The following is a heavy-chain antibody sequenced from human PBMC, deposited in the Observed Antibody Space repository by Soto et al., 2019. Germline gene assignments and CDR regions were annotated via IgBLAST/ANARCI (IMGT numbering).Heavy chain of an antibody. V-gene: IGHV4-39*01. D-gene: IGHD3-16*01. CDR1: GGSISSSSYY. CDR2: IYYSGST. CDR3: ARHVIWGSYLAY. Sequence: SETLSLTCTVSGGSISSSSYYWGWIRQPPGKGLEWIGSIYYSGSTYYNPSLKSRVTISVDTSKNQFSLKLSSVTAADTAVYYCARHVIWGSYLAYWGQGTLVTVSS. J-gene: IGHJ4*02.